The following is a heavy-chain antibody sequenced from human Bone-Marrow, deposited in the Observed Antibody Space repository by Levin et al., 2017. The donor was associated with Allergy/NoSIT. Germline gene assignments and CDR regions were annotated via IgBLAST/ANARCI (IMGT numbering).Heavy chain of an antibody. D-gene: IGHD5/OR15-5a*01. J-gene: IGHJ4*02. CDR1: GFIFNNYG. CDR3: AKELSSKVFDS. Sequence: GGSLRLSCATSGFIFNNYGMNWVRQAPGKGLEWVAVIWFDGSNSYCADSVKGRFTISRDNSKNMIYLEMNSLRADDTAIYYCAKELSSKVFDSWGQGTRVTVST. CDR2: IWFDGSNS. V-gene: IGHV3-33*06.